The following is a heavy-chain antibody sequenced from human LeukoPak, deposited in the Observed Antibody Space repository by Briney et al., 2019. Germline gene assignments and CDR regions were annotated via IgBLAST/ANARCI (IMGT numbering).Heavy chain of an antibody. CDR1: GFTFSSYE. Sequence: GGSLRLSCAASGFTFSSYEMNWVRQAPGKGLEWVSYISSSGSTIYYADSVKGRFTISRDNAKNSRYLQMNSLRAEDTAVYYCAREYYDYYGSGSKDYWGQGTLVTVSS. V-gene: IGHV3-48*03. CDR2: ISSSGSTI. CDR3: AREYYDYYGSGSKDY. J-gene: IGHJ4*02. D-gene: IGHD3-10*01.